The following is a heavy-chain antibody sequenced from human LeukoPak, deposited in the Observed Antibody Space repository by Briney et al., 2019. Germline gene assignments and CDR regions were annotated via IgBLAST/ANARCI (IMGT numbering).Heavy chain of an antibody. J-gene: IGHJ4*02. CDR3: VRESGYSSGGGDY. D-gene: IGHD6-19*01. Sequence: GGSLRLSCAASGFTFSSYWVSWVRQAPGKGLEWVANIKQDGSEKYYADSVKGRFTISRDNSKNTLYLQMNSLRAEDTAVYYCVRESGYSSGGGDYWGQGTLVTVSS. CDR1: GFTFSSYW. V-gene: IGHV3-7*01. CDR2: IKQDGSEK.